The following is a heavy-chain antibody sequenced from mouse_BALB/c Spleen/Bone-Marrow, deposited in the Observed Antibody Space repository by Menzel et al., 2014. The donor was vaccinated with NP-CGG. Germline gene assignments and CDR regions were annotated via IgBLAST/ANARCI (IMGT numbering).Heavy chain of an antibody. CDR2: INPDSNTI. Sequence: EVHLVESGGGLVQPGGSLKLSCAASGFDFSRYWMSWVRQAPGKGLEWIGEINPDSNTINYTPSLKDKFIISRDNAKNTLFLQVSNVRSEDTALYYCARLHYFCSADYWGQATSVTVSS. CDR3: ARLHYFCSADY. V-gene: IGHV4-1*02. CDR1: GFDFSRYW. J-gene: IGHJ4*01. D-gene: IGHD1-2*01.